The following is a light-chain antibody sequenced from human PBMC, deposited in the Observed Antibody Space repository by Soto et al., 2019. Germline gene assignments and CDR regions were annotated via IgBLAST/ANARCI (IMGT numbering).Light chain of an antibody. V-gene: IGLV1-44*01. Sequence: QAVVTQPPSASGTPEQRVTISCSGSRSNIGSNTVNWYQQLPGTAPKLLIYSNNQRPSGVPDRFSGSKSGTSASLAISGLQSEAEADYYCAAWDDSLNGYVFGTGTKLTVL. J-gene: IGLJ1*01. CDR2: SNN. CDR1: RSNIGSNT. CDR3: AAWDDSLNGYV.